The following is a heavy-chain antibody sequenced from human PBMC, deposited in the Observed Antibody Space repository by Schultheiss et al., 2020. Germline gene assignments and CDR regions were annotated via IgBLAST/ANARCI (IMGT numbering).Heavy chain of an antibody. CDR3: ARGNRYCSSTSCYYPPQY. CDR1: GGSFSGYY. CDR2: INSSGST. J-gene: IGHJ4*02. D-gene: IGHD2-2*01. V-gene: IGHV4-34*01. Sequence: SQTLSLTCAVYGGSFSGYYWSWIRQPPGKGLGWIGEINSSGSTNYNPSLKSRVTISVHTSKNKFSLKLSSVTAADTAVYYFARGNRYCSSTSCYYPPQYWGQGTLVSV.